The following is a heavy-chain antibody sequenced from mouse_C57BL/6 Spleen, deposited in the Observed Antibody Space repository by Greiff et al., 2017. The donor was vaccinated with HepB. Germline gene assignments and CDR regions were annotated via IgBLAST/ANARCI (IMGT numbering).Heavy chain of an antibody. CDR1: GFTFSSYT. D-gene: IGHD1-1*01. CDR2: ISGGGGNT. V-gene: IGHV5-9*01. J-gene: IGHJ1*03. CDR3: ARQDYGSRDWYFDV. Sequence: EVKLVESGGGLVKPGGSLKLSCAASGFTFSSYTMSWVRQTPEKRLEWVATISGGGGNTYYPDSVKGRFTISRDNAKNTLYLQMSSLRSEDTALYYCARQDYGSRDWYFDVWAQGPRSPSPQ.